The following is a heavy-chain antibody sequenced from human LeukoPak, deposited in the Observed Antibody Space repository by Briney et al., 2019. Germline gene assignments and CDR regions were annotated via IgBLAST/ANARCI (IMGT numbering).Heavy chain of an antibody. CDR1: GGSFSGYY. CDR3: AREYYYDGFDY. J-gene: IGHJ4*02. Sequence: KASETLSLTCAVYGGSFSGYYWSWIRQPPGKGLEWIGEINHSGSTNYNPSLKSRVTISVDTSKNQFSLKLSSVTAADTAVYYCAREYYYDGFDYWGQGTLVTVSS. CDR2: INHSGST. D-gene: IGHD3-22*01. V-gene: IGHV4-34*01.